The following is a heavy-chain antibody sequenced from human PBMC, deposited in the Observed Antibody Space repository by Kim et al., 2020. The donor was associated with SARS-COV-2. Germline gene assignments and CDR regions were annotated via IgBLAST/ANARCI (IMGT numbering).Heavy chain of an antibody. CDR3: VKGAHRISTAPDDFNC. CDR2: IRGDVDYT. J-gene: IGHJ4*02. Sequence: GGSLRLSCAVSGFTFENYAMHWVRQGPGKGLEWVSVIRGDVDYTFYADSVQGRFTISRDNRQNSLYLQMHSLRTEDTALYYCVKGAHRISTAPDDFNCWGRSTLLTVSS. D-gene: IGHD5-18*01. CDR1: GFTFENYA. V-gene: IGHV3-43*02.